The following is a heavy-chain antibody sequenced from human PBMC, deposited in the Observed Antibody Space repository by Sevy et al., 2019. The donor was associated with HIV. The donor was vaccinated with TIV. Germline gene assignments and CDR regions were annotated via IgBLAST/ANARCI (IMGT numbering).Heavy chain of an antibody. D-gene: IGHD3-3*01. Sequence: SLRLSCAASGFTFSSYGMHWVRQAPGKGLEWVAVISYDGSNKYYADSVKGRFTISRDNSKNTLYLQMNSLRAEDTAVYYCAKGGERFLEFEDYFDYWGQGTLVTVSS. V-gene: IGHV3-30*18. CDR1: GFTFSSYG. CDR3: AKGGERFLEFEDYFDY. J-gene: IGHJ4*02. CDR2: ISYDGSNK.